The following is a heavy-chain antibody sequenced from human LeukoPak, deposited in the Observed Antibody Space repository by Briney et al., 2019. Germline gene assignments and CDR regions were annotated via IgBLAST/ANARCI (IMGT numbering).Heavy chain of an antibody. Sequence: GGSLRLSCAASGFTFHDYAMHWVRQVPGKGLEWVSGITWNSGSVLYADSVRGRFTISRDNAKNSLYLQMNSLRPEDMSFYYCAKGLGVASLIVDALDMWGQGTMVTV. CDR3: AKGLGVASLIVDALDM. V-gene: IGHV3-9*03. CDR2: ITWNSGSV. J-gene: IGHJ3*02. CDR1: GFTFHDYA. D-gene: IGHD3/OR15-3a*01.